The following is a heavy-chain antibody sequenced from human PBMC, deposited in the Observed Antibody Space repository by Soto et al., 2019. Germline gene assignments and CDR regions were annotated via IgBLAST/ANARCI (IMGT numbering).Heavy chain of an antibody. J-gene: IGHJ6*03. CDR2: ISAYNGNT. V-gene: IGHV1-18*01. CDR3: ARAVVSGPYYYYYMDV. CDR1: GYTFTNYG. D-gene: IGHD2-15*01. Sequence: ASVKVSCKASGYTFTNYGISWARQAPGQGLEWMGWISAYNGNTNYAQKLQGRVTMTTDTSTSTAYMELRSLRSDDTAVFYCARAVVSGPYYYYYMDVWGKGTTVTVSS.